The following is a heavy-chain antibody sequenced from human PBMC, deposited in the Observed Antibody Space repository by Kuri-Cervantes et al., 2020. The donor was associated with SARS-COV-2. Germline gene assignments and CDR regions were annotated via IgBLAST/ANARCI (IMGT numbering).Heavy chain of an antibody. D-gene: IGHD6-13*01. V-gene: IGHV3-23*01. Sequence: ETLSLTCAASGFTFSSYAMSWVRQAPGKGLEWVSAISGSGGSTYYADSVKGRFTISRDNSKNTLYLQMNSLRAEDTAVYYCVKEKGIILAATDAFDIWGQGTMVTVSS. CDR1: GFTFSSYA. CDR2: ISGSGGST. CDR3: VKEKGIILAATDAFDI. J-gene: IGHJ3*02.